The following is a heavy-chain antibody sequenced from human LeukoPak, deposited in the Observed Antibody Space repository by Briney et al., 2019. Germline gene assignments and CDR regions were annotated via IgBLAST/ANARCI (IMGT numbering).Heavy chain of an antibody. CDR3: VKETAFYDH. CDR1: GFTFSRSP. Sequence: GGSLRLSCSASGFTFSRSPMHWVRQAPGKGLEYVSAISSDGVSTYYGASVRGRFTISRDNSKNTLYLQMSSLRVEDTALYYGVKETAFYDHWGPGTLVTVSS. D-gene: IGHD2/OR15-2a*01. CDR2: ISSDGVST. J-gene: IGHJ4*02. V-gene: IGHV3-64D*06.